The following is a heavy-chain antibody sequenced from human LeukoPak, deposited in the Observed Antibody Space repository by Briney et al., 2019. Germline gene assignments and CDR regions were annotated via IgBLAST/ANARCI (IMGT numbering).Heavy chain of an antibody. Sequence: PSVTQSLTCAVYGGSFSRYSWSWIRQPPGKGLEWIGEINHSGSTNYNPSLKGRVTIPVDTSKNQFSLKLRSVTAADTAVYYCARVVGKYSSSWYYWGQGTLVTVSS. CDR3: ARVVGKYSSSWYY. CDR1: GGSFSRYS. J-gene: IGHJ4*02. CDR2: INHSGST. V-gene: IGHV4-34*01. D-gene: IGHD6-13*01.